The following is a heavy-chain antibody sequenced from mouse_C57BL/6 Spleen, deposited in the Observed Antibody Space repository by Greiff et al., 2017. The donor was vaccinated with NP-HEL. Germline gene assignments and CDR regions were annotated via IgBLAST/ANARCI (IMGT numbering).Heavy chain of an antibody. CDR3: ARDPAYYSNYGYFDV. D-gene: IGHD2-5*01. CDR2: INYDGSST. V-gene: IGHV5-16*01. CDR1: GFTFSDYY. J-gene: IGHJ1*03. Sequence: GMLVESEGGLVQPGSSMKLSCTASGFTFSDYYMAWVRQVPEKGLEWVANINYDGSSTYYLDSLKSRFIISRDNAKNILYLQMSSLKSEDTATYYCARDPAYYSNYGYFDVWGTGTTVTVSS.